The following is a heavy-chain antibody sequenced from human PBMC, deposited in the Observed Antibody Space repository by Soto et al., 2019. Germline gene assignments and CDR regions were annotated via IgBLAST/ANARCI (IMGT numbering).Heavy chain of an antibody. CDR2: ISYDGSNK. CDR1: GFTFSSYA. V-gene: IGHV3-30-3*01. CDR3: AREEWLRAGIPPFDP. D-gene: IGHD5-12*01. J-gene: IGHJ5*02. Sequence: PGGSLRLSCAASGFTFSSYAMHWVRQAPGKGLEWVAVISYDGSNKYYADSVKGRFTISRDNSKNTLYLQMNSLRAEDTAVYYCAREEWLRAGIPPFDPWRQGTLVTVSS.